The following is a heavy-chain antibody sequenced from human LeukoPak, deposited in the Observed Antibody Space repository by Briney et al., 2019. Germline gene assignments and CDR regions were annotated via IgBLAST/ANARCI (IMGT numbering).Heavy chain of an antibody. J-gene: IGHJ4*02. CDR3: ARVGYSNSYDY. Sequence: ASVKVSCKASGYTFTGYYMHWVRQALGQGLEWMGWMNPNTGNAGYAQKFQDRVTITWDASMSTAFMDLSSLRSEDTAVYFCARVGYSNSYDYWGQGTLVTVSS. D-gene: IGHD4-11*01. CDR1: GYTFTGYY. CDR2: MNPNTGNA. V-gene: IGHV1-8*03.